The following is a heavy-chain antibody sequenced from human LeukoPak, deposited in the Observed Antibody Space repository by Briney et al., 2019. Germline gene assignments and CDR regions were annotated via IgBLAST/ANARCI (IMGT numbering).Heavy chain of an antibody. CDR2: ISGSGGST. J-gene: IGHJ4*02. CDR1: GFTFSSYA. V-gene: IGHV3-23*01. D-gene: IGHD4-17*01. CDR3: AKDYGALPPAYYFDY. Sequence: GGSLRLSCAASGFTFSSYAMSWVRQAPGKGLEWVSAISGSGGSTYYADSVKGRFTISRDNSKDTLYLQMNNLRAEDTAVYYCAKDYGALPPAYYFDYWGQGTLVTVSS.